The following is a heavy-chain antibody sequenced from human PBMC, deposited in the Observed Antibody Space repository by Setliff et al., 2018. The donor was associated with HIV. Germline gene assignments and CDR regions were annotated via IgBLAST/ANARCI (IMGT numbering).Heavy chain of an antibody. CDR2: INHRGST. D-gene: IGHD1-26*01. J-gene: IGHJ4*02. V-gene: IGHV4-34*01. CDR1: GGSLSGYY. Sequence: SQTLSLTCAVYGGSLSGYYWSWIRQSPGKGLEWIGEINHRGSTNYNPSFKSRVTISPDTSKNQFSLKMNSVTAADTAVYYCATWRGVGATAWGQGTLVTVSS. CDR3: ATWRGVGATA.